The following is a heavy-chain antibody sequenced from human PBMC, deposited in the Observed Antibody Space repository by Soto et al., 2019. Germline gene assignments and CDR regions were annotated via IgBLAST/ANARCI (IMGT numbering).Heavy chain of an antibody. CDR2: IYHSGST. V-gene: IGHV4-4*02. CDR3: ASSGGGEDY. D-gene: IGHD3-16*01. CDR1: GGSISSSHW. J-gene: IGHJ4*02. Sequence: QVQLQESGPGLVKPSGTPSLSCAVSGGSISSSHWWTWVRQPPGKGLEWIGEIYHSGSTNYNPSLKSRVTISVDTSRNQFSLNLSSVTAADPAVYYCASSGGGEDYWGQGILVTVSS.